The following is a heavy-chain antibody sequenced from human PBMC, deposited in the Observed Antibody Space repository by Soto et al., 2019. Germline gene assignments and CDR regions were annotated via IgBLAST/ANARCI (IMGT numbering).Heavy chain of an antibody. J-gene: IGHJ6*02. Sequence: QITLKVSGPTLVKPTQTLTLTCTFSGFSLSTSGVGVAWIRQPPGKALEWLALIYWDDDKRYRPSLESRLTITKDTSKNQVVLTMTNMDCVDTATDYCAYLPCSGGSCYWFSFSGMDVWGQGTTVTVSS. CDR1: GFSLSTSGVG. V-gene: IGHV2-5*02. CDR3: AYLPCSGGSCYWFSFSGMDV. CDR2: IYWDDDK. D-gene: IGHD2-15*01.